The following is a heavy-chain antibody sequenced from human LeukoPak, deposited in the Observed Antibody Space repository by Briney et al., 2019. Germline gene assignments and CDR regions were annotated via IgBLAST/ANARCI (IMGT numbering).Heavy chain of an antibody. CDR3: ASIESGGYFDY. D-gene: IGHD3-16*01. J-gene: IGHJ4*02. CDR1: GASISSYY. CDR2: ISYSGST. Sequence: TSATQSLTCTVSGASISSYYWNWISHPPRKGLEWLGSISYSGSTNYNPSLKSRVTISVDKSQNQFSLKLSFVTAADTAVYYCASIESGGYFDYWGQGTLVTVSS. V-gene: IGHV4-59*12.